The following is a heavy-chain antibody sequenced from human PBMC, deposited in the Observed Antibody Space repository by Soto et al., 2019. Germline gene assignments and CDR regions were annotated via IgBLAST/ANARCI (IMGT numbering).Heavy chain of an antibody. J-gene: IGHJ6*02. V-gene: IGHV5-10-1*01. CDR3: AGGGVRGVITRTRDYYGMDV. D-gene: IGHD3-10*01. CDR1: GYSFTNYW. CDR2: IDPSDSYT. Sequence: GESLKISCKGSGYSFTNYWINWVRQMPGKGLEWMGRIDPSDSYTKYSPSFQGHVTISADKSINTAYLQWSSLKASDTAMYYCAGGGVRGVITRTRDYYGMDVWGQGTTVTVSS.